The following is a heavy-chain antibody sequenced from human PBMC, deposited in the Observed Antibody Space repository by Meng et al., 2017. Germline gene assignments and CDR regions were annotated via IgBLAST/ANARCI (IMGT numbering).Heavy chain of an antibody. CDR1: GGSFSGYY. CDR3: ARRAGWLSYYYYGMDV. Sequence: GSLRLSCAVYGGSFSGYYWSWLRQPPGKGLEWIGEINHSGSTNYNPSLKSRVTISVDTSKNQFSLKLSSVTAADTAVYYWARRAGWLSYYYYGMDVWGQGTTVTVSS. V-gene: IGHV4-34*01. CDR2: INHSGST. D-gene: IGHD3-10*01. J-gene: IGHJ6*02.